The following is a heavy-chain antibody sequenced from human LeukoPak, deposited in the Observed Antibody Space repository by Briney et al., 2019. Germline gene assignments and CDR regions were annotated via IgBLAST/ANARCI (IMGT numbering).Heavy chain of an antibody. Sequence: GSLRLSCAASGFTFSSYAMSWVRQAPGKGLEWIGSMYYSGSSYYNPSLKSRVTVSVDTSKNQFSLKLSSVTAADTAVYYCARHKGSWFESWGQGTLVTVSS. CDR2: MYYSGSS. J-gene: IGHJ5*01. CDR3: ARHKGSWFES. CDR1: GFTFSSYA. V-gene: IGHV4-39*01.